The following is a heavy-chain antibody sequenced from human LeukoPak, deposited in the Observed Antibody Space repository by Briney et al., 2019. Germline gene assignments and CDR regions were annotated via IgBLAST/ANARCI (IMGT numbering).Heavy chain of an antibody. V-gene: IGHV3-21*01. J-gene: IGHJ3*02. D-gene: IGHD3-22*01. CDR3: ARVGYYDSSCYQHAFDI. CDR2: ISSSSSYI. CDR1: GFTFSSYS. Sequence: PGGSLRLSCAASGFTFSSYSMNWVRQAPGKGLEWVSSISSSSSYIYYADSVKGRFTISRGNAKNSLYLQMNSLRAEDTAVYYCARVGYYDSSCYQHAFDIWGQGTMAPVSS.